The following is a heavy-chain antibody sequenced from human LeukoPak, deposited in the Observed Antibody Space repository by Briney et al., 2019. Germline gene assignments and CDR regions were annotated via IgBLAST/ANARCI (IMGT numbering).Heavy chain of an antibody. CDR3: ARVHNYYYGMDV. CDR1: GITFSTYA. V-gene: IGHV3-21*01. J-gene: IGHJ6*02. Sequence: PGGSLRLSCVASGITFSTYAMNWVRQAPGKGLEWVSSISSSSSYIYYADSVKGRFTISRDNAKNSLYLQMNSLRAEDTAVYYCARVHNYYYGMDVWGQGTTVTVSS. CDR2: ISSSSSYI.